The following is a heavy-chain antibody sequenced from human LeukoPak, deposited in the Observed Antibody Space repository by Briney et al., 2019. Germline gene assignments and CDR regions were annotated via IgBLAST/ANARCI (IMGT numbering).Heavy chain of an antibody. CDR2: ISYDGSNK. CDR3: ARDHMVRGVILYYGMDV. D-gene: IGHD3-10*01. J-gene: IGHJ6*04. CDR1: GFTFSSYA. V-gene: IGHV3-30*04. Sequence: GGSLRLSCAASGFTFSSYAMHWVRQAPGKGLEWVAVISYDGSNKYYADSVKGRFTTSRDNSKNTLYLQMNSLRAEDTAVYYCARDHMVRGVILYYGMDVWGKGTMVTVSS.